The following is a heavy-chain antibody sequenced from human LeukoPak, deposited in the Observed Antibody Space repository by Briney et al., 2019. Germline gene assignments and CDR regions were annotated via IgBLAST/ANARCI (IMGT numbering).Heavy chain of an antibody. CDR3: AKVEAGFTGAFDI. J-gene: IGHJ3*02. D-gene: IGHD4-11*01. V-gene: IGHV3-30*18. CDR2: ISYDGSNK. Sequence: GRSLRLSCAASGFTFSSYGMHWVRQAPGKGLEWVAVISYDGSNKYYADSVKGRFTISRDNSKTTLYLQMNSLRAEDTAVYYCAKVEAGFTGAFDIWGQGTMVTVSS. CDR1: GFTFSSYG.